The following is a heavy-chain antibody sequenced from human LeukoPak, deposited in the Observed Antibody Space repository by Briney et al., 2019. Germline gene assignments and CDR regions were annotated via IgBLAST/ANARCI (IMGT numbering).Heavy chain of an antibody. J-gene: IGHJ4*02. V-gene: IGHV1-2*02. CDR3: ARDSRPIFEWQQLGGDY. CDR2: INPNSGGT. Sequence: ASVKVSCKASGYTFTGYYMHWVRQAPGPGLEWMGWINPNSGGTNYAQKFQGRVTMTRDTSISTAYMELSRLRSDDTAVYYCARDSRPIFEWQQLGGDYWGQGTLVTVSS. D-gene: IGHD6-13*01. CDR1: GYTFTGYY.